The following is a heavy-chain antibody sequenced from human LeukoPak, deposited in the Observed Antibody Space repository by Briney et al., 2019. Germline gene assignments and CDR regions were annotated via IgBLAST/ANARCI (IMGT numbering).Heavy chain of an antibody. D-gene: IGHD5-18*01. CDR3: AGGGYSYGLFYYYGMDV. J-gene: IGHJ6*02. Sequence: PSETLSLTCTVSGGSISSGGYYWSWIRQHPGKGLEWIGYIYYSGSTYYNPPLKSRVTISVDTSKNQFSLKLSSVTAADTAAYYCAGGGYSYGLFYYYGMDVWGQGTTVTVSS. CDR2: IYYSGST. V-gene: IGHV4-31*03. CDR1: GGSISSGGYY.